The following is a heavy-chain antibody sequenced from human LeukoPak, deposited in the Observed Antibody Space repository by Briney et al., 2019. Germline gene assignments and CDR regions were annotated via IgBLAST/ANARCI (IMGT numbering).Heavy chain of an antibody. CDR2: ITTYNGEE. D-gene: IGHD2-8*01. Sequence: GASVKVSRKASGYTLSEYGISWVRQAPGQGLEWVGWITTYNGEEIYSQKFQGRVTMTTDTSSGTYYMELRNLRSDDTAIYYCARDCSNGVCYPRDYWGQGTLVIVSS. CDR3: ARDCSNGVCYPRDY. CDR1: GYTLSEYG. J-gene: IGHJ4*02. V-gene: IGHV1-18*01.